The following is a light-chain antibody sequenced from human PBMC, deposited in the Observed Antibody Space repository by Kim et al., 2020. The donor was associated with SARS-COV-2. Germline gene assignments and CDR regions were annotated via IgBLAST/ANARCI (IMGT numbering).Light chain of an antibody. V-gene: IGKV1-39*01. J-gene: IGKJ2*01. CDR3: QQTYSTPYT. Sequence: SASEGDRVTITCRASQSIDFYLNWYQQKPGKAPELLIYGASRLQSGVPSRFSGSGSGTDFTLIISSLLPEDVATYYCQQTYSTPYTFGQGTKLEIK. CDR2: GAS. CDR1: QSIDFY.